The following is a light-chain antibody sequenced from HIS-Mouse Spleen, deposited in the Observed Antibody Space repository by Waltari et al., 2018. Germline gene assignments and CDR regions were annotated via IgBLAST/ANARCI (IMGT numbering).Light chain of an antibody. CDR1: SSDVGCYNY. V-gene: IGLV2-11*01. CDR3: CSYAGSYPVV. J-gene: IGLJ2*01. Sequence: QSALTQPRSVSVSPGQSSTISCTGTSSDVGCYNYVSWYHQHPGKAPKLMIYDVSKRPSGVPDRFSGSKSGNTASLTISGLQAEDEADYYCCSYAGSYPVVFGGGTKLTVL. CDR2: DVS.